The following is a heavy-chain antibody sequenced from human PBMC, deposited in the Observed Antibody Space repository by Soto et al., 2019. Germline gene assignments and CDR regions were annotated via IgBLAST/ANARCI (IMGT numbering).Heavy chain of an antibody. V-gene: IGHV3-15*01. CDR3: TTDIYGDYAFDY. J-gene: IGHJ4*02. CDR1: GFTFSNAW. CDR2: IKSKTDGGTT. D-gene: IGHD4-17*01. Sequence: LRLSCAASGFTFSNAWMSWVRQAPGKGLEWVGRIKSKTDGGTTDYAAPVKGRFTISRDDSKNTLYLQMNSLKTEDTAVYYCTTDIYGDYAFDYWGQGTLVTVSS.